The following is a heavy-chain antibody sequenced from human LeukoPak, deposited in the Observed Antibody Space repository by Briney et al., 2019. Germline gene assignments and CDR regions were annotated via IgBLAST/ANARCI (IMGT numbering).Heavy chain of an antibody. CDR2: IYYSGST. CDR1: GGSISSYY. V-gene: IGHV4-59*12. Sequence: KTSETLSLTCTVSGGSISSYYWSWIRQPPGKGLEWIGYIYYSGSTNYNPSLKSRVTISVDTSKNQFSLKLSSVTAADTAVYYCARVTIFGVVVYYYYMDVWGKGTTVTVSS. D-gene: IGHD3-3*01. J-gene: IGHJ6*03. CDR3: ARVTIFGVVVYYYYMDV.